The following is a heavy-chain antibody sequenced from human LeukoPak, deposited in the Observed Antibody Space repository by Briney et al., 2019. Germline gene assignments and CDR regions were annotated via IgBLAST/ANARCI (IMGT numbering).Heavy chain of an antibody. Sequence: SETLSLTCTVSGGSISSYYWSWIRQPPGKGLEWIGYIYYSGSTNYNPSLKSRVTISVDTSKNQFSLKLSSVIAADTAVYYCARGVNIFGYWGQGTLVTVSS. J-gene: IGHJ4*02. CDR1: GGSISSYY. CDR3: ARGVNIFGY. CDR2: IYYSGST. V-gene: IGHV4-59*01. D-gene: IGHD3-22*01.